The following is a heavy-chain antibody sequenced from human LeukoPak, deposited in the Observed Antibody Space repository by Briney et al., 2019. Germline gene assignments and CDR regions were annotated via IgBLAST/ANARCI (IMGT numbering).Heavy chain of an antibody. CDR3: VRHDFWSGFKGGDY. D-gene: IGHD3-3*01. J-gene: IGHJ4*02. CDR2: INANGGST. V-gene: IGHV3-20*04. CDR1: GFTFDNYG. Sequence: GGSLRLSCAASGFTFDNYGMSWVRQVPGKGLEWVPSINANGGSTAYADSVRGRFTISRDNAKNSLYLQMNNLRAEDTAFYYCVRHDFWSGFKGGDYWGQGTLVTVSS.